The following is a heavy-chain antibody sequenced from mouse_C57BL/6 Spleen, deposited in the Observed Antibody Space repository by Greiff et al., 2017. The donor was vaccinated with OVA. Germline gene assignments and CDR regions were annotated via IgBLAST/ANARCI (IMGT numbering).Heavy chain of an antibody. Sequence: EVQLQESGPELVKPGASVKISCKASGYSFTGYYMNWVKQSPEKSLEWIGEINPSTGGTTYNQKFKAKATLTVDKSSSTAYMQLKSLTSEDSAVYYCARGRTGNYYFDYWGQGTTLTVSS. V-gene: IGHV1-42*01. CDR1: GYSFTGYY. CDR2: INPSTGGT. J-gene: IGHJ2*01. CDR3: ARGRTGNYYFDY. D-gene: IGHD4-1*01.